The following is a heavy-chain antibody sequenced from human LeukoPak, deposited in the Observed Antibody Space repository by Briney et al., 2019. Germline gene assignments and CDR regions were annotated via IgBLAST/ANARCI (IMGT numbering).Heavy chain of an antibody. J-gene: IGHJ6*02. CDR1: GFTFSSYW. V-gene: IGHV3-7*01. D-gene: IGHD2-15*01. CDR2: IKQDGSEK. CDR3: ARYCSGGSCLFYYYGMDV. Sequence: GGSLRLSCAASGFTFSSYWMSWVRQAPGKGLEWVANIKQDGSEKYYVDSAEGRFTISRDNAKNSLFLQMNSLRAEDTAVYYCARYCSGGSCLFYYYGMDVWGQGTTVAVSS.